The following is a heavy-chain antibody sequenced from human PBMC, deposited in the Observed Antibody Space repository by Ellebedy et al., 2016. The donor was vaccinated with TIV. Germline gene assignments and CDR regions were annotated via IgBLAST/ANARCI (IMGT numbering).Heavy chain of an antibody. V-gene: IGHV4-59*08. CDR3: ARLGKRAMVRGVIMD. CDR2: IYYSGST. D-gene: IGHD3-10*01. CDR1: GGSISSYY. Sequence: GSLRLSXTVSGGSISSYYWSWIRQPPGKGLEWIGYIYYSGSTNYNPSLKSRVTISVDTSKNQFSLKLSSVTAADTAVYYCARLGKRAMVRGVIMDWGQGTLVTVSS. J-gene: IGHJ4*02.